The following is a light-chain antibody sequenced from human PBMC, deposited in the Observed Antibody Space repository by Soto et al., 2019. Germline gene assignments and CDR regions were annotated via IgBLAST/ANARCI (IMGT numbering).Light chain of an antibody. CDR3: CSYAGSSTRLYV. Sequence: QSVLTQPASVSGSPGQSITISCTGTSSDVGSYNLVSWYQQHPGKAPKLMIYEVSKRPSGVSNRFSGSKSGNTASLTISGLQAEDEADYYCCSYAGSSTRLYVFGTGTKVTVL. V-gene: IGLV2-23*02. CDR1: SSDVGSYNL. J-gene: IGLJ1*01. CDR2: EVS.